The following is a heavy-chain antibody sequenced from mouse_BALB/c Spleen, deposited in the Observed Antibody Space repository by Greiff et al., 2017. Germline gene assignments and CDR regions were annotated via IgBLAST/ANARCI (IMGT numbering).Heavy chain of an antibody. J-gene: IGHJ1*01. CDR1: GFTFSDFY. CDR2: SRNKANDYTT. Sequence: EVKVVESGGGLVQPGGSLRLSCATSGFTFSDFYMEWVRQPPGKRLEWIAASRNKANDYTTEYSASVKGRFIVSRDTSQSILYLQMNALRAEDTAIYYCARDLYGSRYFDVWGAGTTVTVSS. CDR3: ARDLYGSRYFDV. D-gene: IGHD1-1*01. V-gene: IGHV7-1*02.